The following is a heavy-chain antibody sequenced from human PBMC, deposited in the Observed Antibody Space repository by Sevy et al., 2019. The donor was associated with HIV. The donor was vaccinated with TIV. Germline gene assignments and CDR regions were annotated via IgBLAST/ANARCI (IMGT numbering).Heavy chain of an antibody. J-gene: IGHJ4*02. CDR1: GFTFGDYA. CDR3: AKGSAGFLHPNFDY. D-gene: IGHD3-10*01. CDR2: ISCSSGSI. Sequence: GGSLRLSCAASGFTFGDYARHWVRQAPGKGLEWVSGISCSSGSIGYADSVKGRFTILRDNAKNSLYLQMNSLRAEDTALYYCAKGSAGFLHPNFDYWGQGTMVTVSS. V-gene: IGHV3-9*01.